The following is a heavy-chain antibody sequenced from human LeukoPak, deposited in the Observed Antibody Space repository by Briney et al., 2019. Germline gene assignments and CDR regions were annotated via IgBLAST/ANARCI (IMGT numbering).Heavy chain of an antibody. Sequence: SQTLSLTCTVSGGSISSGGYYWSWIRQHPGKGLEWIGYIYYSGSTYYNPSLKSRVTISVDTSKNQFSLKLSSVTAADTAVYHCARARYCSSTSCPNWFDPWGQGTLVTVSS. V-gene: IGHV4-31*03. D-gene: IGHD2-2*01. CDR2: IYYSGST. J-gene: IGHJ5*02. CDR3: ARARYCSSTSCPNWFDP. CDR1: GGSISSGGYY.